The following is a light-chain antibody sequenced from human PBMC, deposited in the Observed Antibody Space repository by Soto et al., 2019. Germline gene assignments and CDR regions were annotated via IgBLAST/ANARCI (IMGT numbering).Light chain of an antibody. V-gene: IGLV2-14*01. J-gene: IGLJ3*02. Sequence: QSVLTQPASVSGSPGQSITISCTGTSSDVGGYNYVSWYQQHPGKAPKLMIYDVSNRPSGVSNRFSGSKSGNTASLTISGLQAEDEADYYSSSYTSSSTPGVFGGGTQLTVL. CDR3: SSYTSSSTPGV. CDR2: DVS. CDR1: SSDVGGYNY.